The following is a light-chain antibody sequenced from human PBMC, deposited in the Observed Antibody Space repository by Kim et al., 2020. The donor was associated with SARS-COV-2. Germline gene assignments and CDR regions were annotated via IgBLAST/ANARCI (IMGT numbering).Light chain of an antibody. V-gene: IGLV3-1*01. CDR3: QAWDSSDAV. Sequence: SYELTQPPSVYVSPGQTARTTCSGHKLGDKYAFWYQQKPGQSPVLLMFQHDKRPSGISQRFSGFNSGNTAILTISGTRTIDEADYCYQAWDSSDAVFGGGTQLTVL. CDR1: KLGDKY. CDR2: QHD. J-gene: IGLJ2*01.